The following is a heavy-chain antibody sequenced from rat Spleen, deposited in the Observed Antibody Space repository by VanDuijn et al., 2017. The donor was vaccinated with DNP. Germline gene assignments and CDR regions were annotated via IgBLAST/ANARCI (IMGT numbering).Heavy chain of an antibody. CDR2: ISYSGST. CDR3: ARYNPGLIMDA. CDR1: DYSITGNY. V-gene: IGHV3-1*01. Sequence: EVQLQESGPGRVKPSQSLSLTCSVTDYSITGNYWGWIRKFPGNKMEWIGHISYSGSTSYNPSLKSRISITRDTSKNQFFLQLNSVTTEDTATYYCARYNPGLIMDAWGQGASVTVSS. D-gene: IGHD3-8*01. J-gene: IGHJ4*01.